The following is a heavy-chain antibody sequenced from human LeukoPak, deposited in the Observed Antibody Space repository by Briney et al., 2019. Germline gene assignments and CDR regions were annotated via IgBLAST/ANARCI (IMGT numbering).Heavy chain of an antibody. CDR2: IYYSGST. CDR3: ARDYYGSGTYYRIFDY. CDR1: GGSISSYY. Sequence: SETLSLTCTVSGGSISSYYWSWIRQPPGKGLEWIGYIYYSGSTNYNPSLKSRVTISVDTSKNQFSLKLNSVTAADTAVYYCARDYYGSGTYYRIFDYWGQGTLVTVSS. V-gene: IGHV4-59*01. J-gene: IGHJ4*02. D-gene: IGHD3-10*01.